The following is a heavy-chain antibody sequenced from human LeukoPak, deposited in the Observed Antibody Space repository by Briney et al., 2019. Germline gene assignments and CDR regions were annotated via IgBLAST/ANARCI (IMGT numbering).Heavy chain of an antibody. CDR1: GFTFSSYS. J-gene: IGHJ4*02. V-gene: IGHV3-21*01. CDR3: ARALIGYYFDY. Sequence: GGSLRLSCAASGFTFSSYSMNWVRQAPGKGLEWVSSISSSSSYIYYADSVKGRFTISIDNAKNSLYLQMNSLRAEDTAVYYCARALIGYYFDYWGQGTLVTVSS. D-gene: IGHD2-8*01. CDR2: ISSSSSYI.